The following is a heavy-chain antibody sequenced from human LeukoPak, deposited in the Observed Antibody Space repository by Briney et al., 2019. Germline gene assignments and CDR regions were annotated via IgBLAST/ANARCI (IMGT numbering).Heavy chain of an antibody. CDR2: VNHSGST. J-gene: IGHJ6*03. CDR3: ARTRVVPAAYYYYYMDV. V-gene: IGHV4-34*01. D-gene: IGHD2-2*01. Sequence: SETLSLTCAVYGASFSDYYWSWIRQPPGKGLEWIGEVNHSGSTTYNPSLKSRVTISVDTSKNQFSLKVSSVTAVDTAVYYCARTRVVPAAYYYYYMDVWGKGTTVTVSS. CDR1: GASFSDYY.